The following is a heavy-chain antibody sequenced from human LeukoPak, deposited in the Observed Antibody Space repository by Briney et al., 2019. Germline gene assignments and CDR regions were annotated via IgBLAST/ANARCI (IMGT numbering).Heavy chain of an antibody. J-gene: IGHJ4*02. Sequence: GGSLRLSCAASGFTFSTSPMHWVRQAPGKGLEYVSAISSNGGTTYYANSVKGRFTISRDNAKNSLYLQMNSLRAEDTAVYYCASGKSSSGFDYWGQGTLVTVSS. CDR2: ISSNGGTT. CDR3: ASGKSSSGFDY. D-gene: IGHD6-13*01. CDR1: GFTFSTSP. V-gene: IGHV3-64*01.